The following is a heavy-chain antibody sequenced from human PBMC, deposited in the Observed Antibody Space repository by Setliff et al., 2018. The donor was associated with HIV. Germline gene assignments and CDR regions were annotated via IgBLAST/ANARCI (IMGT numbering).Heavy chain of an antibody. Sequence: ASVKVSCKASGYTFTGHYLHWVRQAPGQGLEWMGRINPNSGGTSYAQKFQGRVTMTSDTSISAAYMELNRLRHDDTAMYYCARVGLHGDPPTGYYFYMDVWGKGTTVTVS. J-gene: IGHJ6*03. CDR2: INPNSGGT. V-gene: IGHV1-2*06. CDR1: GYTFTGHY. D-gene: IGHD4-17*01. CDR3: ARVGLHGDPPTGYYFYMDV.